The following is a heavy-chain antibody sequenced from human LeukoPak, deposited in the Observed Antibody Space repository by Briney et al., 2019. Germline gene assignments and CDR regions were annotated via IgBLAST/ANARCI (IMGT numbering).Heavy chain of an antibody. D-gene: IGHD4-11*01. CDR1: GFTFSSYA. J-gene: IGHJ5*02. V-gene: IGHV3-23*01. CDR3: AKRDLTTVRVPHPWFDP. Sequence: PGGFLRLSCAASGFTFSSYAMSWVRQAPGKGLEWVSAISGSGGSTYYADSVKGRFTISRDNSKNTLYLQMNSLRAEDTAVYYCAKRDLTTVRVPHPWFDPWGQGTLVTVSS. CDR2: ISGSGGST.